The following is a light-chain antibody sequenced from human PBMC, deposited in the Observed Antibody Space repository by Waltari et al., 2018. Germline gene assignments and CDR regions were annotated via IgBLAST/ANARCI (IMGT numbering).Light chain of an antibody. CDR1: STDVGGYNY. J-gene: IGLJ1*01. CDR2: DVS. V-gene: IGLV2-14*03. CDR3: SSYTSSSTV. Sequence: QSALTQPASVSGSPGQSITISCTGTSTDVGGYNYVSWYQQHPGKAPKLMIYDVSNRPSGVSSRFSGSKSGNTASLTISGLQPEDEADYYCSSYTSSSTVFGTGTKVTVL.